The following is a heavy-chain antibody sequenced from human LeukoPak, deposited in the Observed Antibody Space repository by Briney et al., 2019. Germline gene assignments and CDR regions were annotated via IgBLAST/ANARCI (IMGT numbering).Heavy chain of an antibody. Sequence: GGSLRLSCAASGFTFSSYSMNWVRQAPGKGLEWLSYISGSSGIILYADSVKGRFTISRDNAKNSLYLQMNSLRAEDTAVYHCARGGGGYVGFDYWGQGTLVTVSS. CDR1: GFTFSSYS. J-gene: IGHJ4*02. D-gene: IGHD5-12*01. CDR3: ARGGGGYVGFDY. CDR2: ISGSSGII. V-gene: IGHV3-48*04.